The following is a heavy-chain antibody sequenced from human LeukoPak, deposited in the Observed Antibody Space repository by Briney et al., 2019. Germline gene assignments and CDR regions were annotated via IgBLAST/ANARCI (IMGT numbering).Heavy chain of an antibody. Sequence: SETLSLTCAVYGGSFSGYYWSWIRKPPGKGLKWIGEINHSGSTNYNPSLKSRVTISVDTSKNQFSLKLSSVTAADTAVYYCARGRSRGSGSPLDYWGQGTLVTVSS. V-gene: IGHV4-34*01. D-gene: IGHD3-10*01. CDR3: ARGRSRGSGSPLDY. CDR1: GGSFSGYY. CDR2: INHSGST. J-gene: IGHJ4*02.